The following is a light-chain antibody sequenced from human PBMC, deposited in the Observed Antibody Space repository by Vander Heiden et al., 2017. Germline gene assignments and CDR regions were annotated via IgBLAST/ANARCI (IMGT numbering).Light chain of an antibody. J-gene: IGLJ3*02. CDR1: SGINVGTYR. CDR3: MIWYSSAWV. Sequence: QAVLTQPSSLSASPGASASLPCTLRSGINVGTYRIYWYQQKPGSPPQYLLRYKSDSDKQQGSGVPSRFSGSKDASANAGILLISGLQSEDEADYYCMIWYSSAWVFGGGTKLTVL. V-gene: IGLV5-45*03. CDR2: YKSDSDK.